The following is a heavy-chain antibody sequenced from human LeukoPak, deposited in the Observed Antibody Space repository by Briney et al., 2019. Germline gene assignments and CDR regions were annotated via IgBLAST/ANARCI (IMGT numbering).Heavy chain of an antibody. CDR2: ISGSGGST. J-gene: IGHJ4*02. CDR3: AKDLRGYSYGPDY. Sequence: PGGSLRLSCAASGFTFSSYAMSWVRQAPGKGLEWVSAISGSGGSTYYADSVKGRFTISRDNYKNTLYLQMNSLRAEDTAVYYCAKDLRGYSYGPDYWGQGTLVTVSS. CDR1: GFTFSSYA. V-gene: IGHV3-23*01. D-gene: IGHD5-18*01.